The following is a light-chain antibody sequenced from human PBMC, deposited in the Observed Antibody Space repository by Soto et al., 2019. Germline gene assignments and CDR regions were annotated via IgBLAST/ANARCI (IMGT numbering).Light chain of an antibody. CDR2: GNS. J-gene: IGLJ1*01. Sequence: QSVLTQPPSVSGAPGQRVTISCTGSSSNIGAGYDVHWYQQLPGTAPKLLISGNSNRPSGVPDRFSGSKSGTSASLAITGLQAEYESDYYCQSYDSSLSGRVFGTGTKVTVL. CDR3: QSYDSSLSGRV. V-gene: IGLV1-40*01. CDR1: SSNIGAGYD.